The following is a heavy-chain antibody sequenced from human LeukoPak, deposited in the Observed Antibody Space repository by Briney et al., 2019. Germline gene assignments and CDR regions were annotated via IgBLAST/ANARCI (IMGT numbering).Heavy chain of an antibody. V-gene: IGHV3-9*01. CDR1: GFTFDDYA. J-gene: IGHJ6*02. Sequence: GGSLRLSRAASGFTFDDYAMHWVRQAPGKGLEWVSGISWNSGSIGYADSVKGRFTISRENAKNSLYLQMNSLRAEDTALYYCAKGPYYYYGMDVWGQGTTVTVSS. CDR2: ISWNSGSI. CDR3: AKGPYYYYGMDV.